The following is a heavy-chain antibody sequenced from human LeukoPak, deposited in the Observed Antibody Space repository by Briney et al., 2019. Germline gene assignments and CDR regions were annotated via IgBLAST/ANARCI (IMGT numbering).Heavy chain of an antibody. J-gene: IGHJ3*01. V-gene: IGHV3-23*01. CDR3: AKDSSSFLS. CDR1: GFTFSSYG. CDR2: ISGSGGST. D-gene: IGHD6-13*01. Sequence: GRSLRLSCAASGFTFSSYGMHWVRQAPGKGLEWVSAISGSGGSTYYADSVKGRFTISRDNSKNTLYLQMNSLRAEDTAVYYCAKDSSSFLSWGQGTMVTVSS.